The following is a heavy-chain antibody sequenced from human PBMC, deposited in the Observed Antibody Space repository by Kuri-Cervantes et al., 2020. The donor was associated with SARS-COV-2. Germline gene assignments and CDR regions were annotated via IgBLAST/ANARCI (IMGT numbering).Heavy chain of an antibody. CDR2: ISYDGSNK. CDR3: VRGGAAEY. V-gene: IGHV3-30*04. Sequence: GESLKISCAASGFTFSSYAMHWVRQAPGKGLEWVAVISYDGSNKYYADSVKGRFTISRDNSKNTLYLQMNSLRVEDTAIYYYVRGGAAEYWGQGTLVTVSS. CDR1: GFTFSSYA. J-gene: IGHJ4*02. D-gene: IGHD6-25*01.